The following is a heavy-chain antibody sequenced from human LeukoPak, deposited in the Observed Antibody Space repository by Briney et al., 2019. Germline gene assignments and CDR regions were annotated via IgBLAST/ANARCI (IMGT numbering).Heavy chain of an antibody. CDR1: GFAFNDYW. CDR2: IKQDGSEK. J-gene: IGHJ4*01. D-gene: IGHD2-21*02. CDR3: AREGDNADFDY. V-gene: IGHV3-7*01. Sequence: GGSLRLSCGASGFAFNDYWITWVRQAPGKGLEWVANIKQDGSEKYYVDSVKGRFTISRDNAKNSLYLQMDSLTAEDTAIYYCAREGDNADFDYWGHGTLVTVSS.